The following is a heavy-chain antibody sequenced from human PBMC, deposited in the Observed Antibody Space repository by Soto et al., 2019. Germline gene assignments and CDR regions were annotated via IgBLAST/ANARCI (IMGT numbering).Heavy chain of an antibody. D-gene: IGHD3-10*01. J-gene: IGHJ4*02. Sequence: QVQLVESGGGVVQPGRSLRLSCGASGFTFSNYAMHWVRQAPGKGLEWVAVIWSDGTKKYYADSVKGRFTTSRDNSKNTLYLQMNSLRAEDTAVYFCARDNRHYLGSGSYPFDYWGQGTLVTVSS. CDR2: IWSDGTKK. CDR1: GFTFSNYA. V-gene: IGHV3-33*08. CDR3: ARDNRHYLGSGSYPFDY.